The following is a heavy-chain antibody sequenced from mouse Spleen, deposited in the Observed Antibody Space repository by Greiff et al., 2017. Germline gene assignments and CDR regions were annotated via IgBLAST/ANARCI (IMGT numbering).Heavy chain of an antibody. CDR2: INPSSGYT. Sequence: QVQLKQSGAELARPGASVKMSCKASGYTFTSYTMHWVKQRPGQGLEWIGYINPSSGYTKYNQKFKDKATLTADKSSSTAYMQLSSLTSEDSAVXYCARDGNLDYWGQGTTLTVSS. J-gene: IGHJ2*01. V-gene: IGHV1-4*01. CDR1: GYTFTSYT. D-gene: IGHD2-1*01. CDR3: ARDGNLDY.